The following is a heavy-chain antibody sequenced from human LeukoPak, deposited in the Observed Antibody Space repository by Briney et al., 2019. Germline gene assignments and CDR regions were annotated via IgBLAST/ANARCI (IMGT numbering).Heavy chain of an antibody. CDR2: IYSAGST. J-gene: IGHJ4*02. CDR3: VRDGGEDITTSSDY. Sequence: GGSRRLSCAASGFIFSNVWMSWVRQAPGKGLEWVSVIYSAGSTYYPDSVKGRFTISRDNSKNTLYLQMNNLRAEDTAVYFCVRDGGEDITTSSDYWGQGTLVTVSS. V-gene: IGHV3-66*01. CDR1: GFIFSNVW. D-gene: IGHD3-22*01.